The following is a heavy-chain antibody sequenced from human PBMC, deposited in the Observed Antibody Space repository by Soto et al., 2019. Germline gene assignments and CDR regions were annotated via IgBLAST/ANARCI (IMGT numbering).Heavy chain of an antibody. CDR2: IYYSGST. Sequence: SETLSLTCTVSGGSISSYYWSWIRQPPGKGLDWIGYIYYSGSTNYNPSLKSRVTISVDTSKNQFSLKLSSVTAADTAVYYCARLDCSSTSCYPYYYYGMDVWGQGTTVTVSS. CDR1: GGSISSYY. D-gene: IGHD2-2*01. V-gene: IGHV4-59*08. CDR3: ARLDCSSTSCYPYYYYGMDV. J-gene: IGHJ6*02.